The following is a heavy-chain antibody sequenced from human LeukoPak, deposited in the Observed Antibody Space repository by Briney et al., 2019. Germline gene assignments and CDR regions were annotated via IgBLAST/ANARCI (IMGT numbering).Heavy chain of an antibody. V-gene: IGHV4-30-4*01. J-gene: IGHJ4*02. Sequence: PSETLSLTCTVSGGSISSGDYYWSWIRQPPGTGLEWIGYIYYSGSTYYNPSLKSRVTISVDTSKNQFSLKLSSVTAADTAVYYCARVPLLQTTYYYDSSGYGGADYFDYWGQGTLVTVSS. CDR3: ARVPLLQTTYYYDSSGYGGADYFDY. CDR1: GGSISSGDYY. D-gene: IGHD3-22*01. CDR2: IYYSGST.